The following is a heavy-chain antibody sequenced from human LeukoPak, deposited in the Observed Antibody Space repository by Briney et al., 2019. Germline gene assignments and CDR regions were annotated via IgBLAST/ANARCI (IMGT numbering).Heavy chain of an antibody. D-gene: IGHD3-10*01. J-gene: IGHJ4*02. CDR2: IYYSGST. CDR3: ARSLMVRGVKGFDY. V-gene: IGHV4-31*03. CDR1: GGSISSGGYY. Sequence: SQTLSLTCTVSGGSISSGGYYWSWIRQHPGKGLEWIRYIYYSGSTYYNPSLKSRVATSVDTSKNQFSLKLSSVTAADTAVYYCARSLMVRGVKGFDYWGQGTLVTVSS.